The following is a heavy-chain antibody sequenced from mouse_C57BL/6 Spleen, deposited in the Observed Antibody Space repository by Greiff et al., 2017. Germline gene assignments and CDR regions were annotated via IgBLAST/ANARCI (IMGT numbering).Heavy chain of an antibody. V-gene: IGHV1-4*01. D-gene: IGHD2-4*01. Sequence: QVQLQQSGAELARPGASVKMSCKASGYTFTSYTMHWVKQRPGQGLEWIGYINPSSGYTKYNQKFKDKATLTADKSSSTAYMQLSSLTSEDSAVYYCARDYDYVPFAYWGQGTLVTVSA. J-gene: IGHJ3*01. CDR1: GYTFTSYT. CDR2: INPSSGYT. CDR3: ARDYDYVPFAY.